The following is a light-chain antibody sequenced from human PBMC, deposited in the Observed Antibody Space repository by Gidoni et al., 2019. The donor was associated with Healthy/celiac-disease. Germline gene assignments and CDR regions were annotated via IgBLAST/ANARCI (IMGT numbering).Light chain of an antibody. J-gene: IGLJ3*02. CDR1: SSNIGAGYD. CDR3: QSYDSSLSGSRV. V-gene: IGLV1-40*01. Sequence: QSVLTQPPSVSGAPGQQVTISCTGRSSNIGAGYDVHWYQQLPGTAPKRLIYGNSNRPSGVPDRFSGSKSGTSASLAITGLQAEDEADYYCQSYDSSLSGSRVFGGGTKLTVL. CDR2: GNS.